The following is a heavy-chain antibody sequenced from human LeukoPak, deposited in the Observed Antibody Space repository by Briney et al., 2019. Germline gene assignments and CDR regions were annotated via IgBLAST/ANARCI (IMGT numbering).Heavy chain of an antibody. D-gene: IGHD6-19*01. CDR1: GFTFSSYA. CDR2: IIGSGGST. V-gene: IGHV3-23*01. CDR3: AKDGYSSGWYYYYYMDV. J-gene: IGHJ6*03. Sequence: GGSLRLSCAASGFTFSSYAMSWVRQAPGKGLEWVSAIIGSGGSTYYADSVKGRFTISRDNSKNTLYLQMNSLRAEDTAVYYCAKDGYSSGWYYYYYMDVWGKGTTVTVSS.